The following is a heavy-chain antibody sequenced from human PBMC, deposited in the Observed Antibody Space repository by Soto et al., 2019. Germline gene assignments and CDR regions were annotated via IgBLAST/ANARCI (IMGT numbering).Heavy chain of an antibody. Sequence: QVQLVESGGGVVQPGRSLRLSCAASGFTFSSYGMHWVRQAPGKGLEWVAVISYDGSNKYYRDSVKGQFTISRDNSRNTLYLQMNSLRAEDTAVYYCARDMHNWNYGVVGYYYGMDVWGQGTAVTVSS. CDR3: ARDMHNWNYGVVGYYYGMDV. J-gene: IGHJ6*02. D-gene: IGHD1-7*01. V-gene: IGHV3-30*03. CDR2: ISYDGSNK. CDR1: GFTFSSYG.